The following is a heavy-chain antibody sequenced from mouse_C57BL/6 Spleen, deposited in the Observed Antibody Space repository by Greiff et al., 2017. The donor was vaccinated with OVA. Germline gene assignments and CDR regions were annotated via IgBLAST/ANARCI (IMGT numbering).Heavy chain of an antibody. CDR1: GYTFTSYW. CDR2: IDPSDSYT. D-gene: IGHD1-1*01. J-gene: IGHJ2*01. CDR3: ARFYGSRGVYFDY. Sequence: QVQLKQPGAELVMPGASVKLSCKASGYTFTSYWMHWVKQRPGQGLEWIGEIDPSDSYTNYNQQFKGKSTLTVDKSSSTAYMHLSSLTSEDSAVYYCARFYGSRGVYFDYWGQGTTLTVSS. V-gene: IGHV1-69*01.